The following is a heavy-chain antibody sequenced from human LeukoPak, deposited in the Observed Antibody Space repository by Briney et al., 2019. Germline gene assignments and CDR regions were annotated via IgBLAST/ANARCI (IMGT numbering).Heavy chain of an antibody. V-gene: IGHV1-18*01. J-gene: IGHJ4*02. Sequence: VASVKVSCKASGGTFSSYAISWVRQAPGQGLEWMGWISAYNGNTNYAQKLQGRVTMTTDTSTSTAYMELRSLRSDDTAVYYCASSEDTAMVNPFDYWGQGTLVTVSS. CDR3: ASSEDTAMVNPFDY. D-gene: IGHD5-18*01. CDR1: GGTFSSYA. CDR2: ISAYNGNT.